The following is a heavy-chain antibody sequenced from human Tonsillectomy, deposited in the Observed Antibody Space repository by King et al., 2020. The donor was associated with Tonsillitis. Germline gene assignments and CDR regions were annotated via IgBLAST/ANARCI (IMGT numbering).Heavy chain of an antibody. CDR2: IRYDGSTK. CDR3: AKDLGDILTGWAYYFDY. J-gene: IGHJ4*02. CDR1: GFTFSNYG. Sequence: QLVQSGGGVVQPGGSLRLSCAASGFTFSNYGMHWVRQAPGKGLEWVAFIRYDGSTKFYADSVKGRFTISRDNSKNTLYLQMNSLRTEDTAVYYCAKDLGDILTGWAYYFDYWGQGTLVTVSS. V-gene: IGHV3-30*02. D-gene: IGHD3-9*01.